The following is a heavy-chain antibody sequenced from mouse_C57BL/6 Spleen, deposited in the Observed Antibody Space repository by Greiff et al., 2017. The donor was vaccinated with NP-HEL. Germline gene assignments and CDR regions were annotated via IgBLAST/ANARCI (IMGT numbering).Heavy chain of an antibody. V-gene: IGHV1-80*01. Sequence: VQLVESGAELVKPGASVKISCKASGYAFSSYWMNWVKQRPGKGLEWIGQIYPGDGDTNYNGKFKGKATLTADKSSSTAYMQLSSLTSEDSAVYFCARDYYGSRGYFDVWGTGTTVTVSS. J-gene: IGHJ1*03. CDR2: IYPGDGDT. CDR3: ARDYYGSRGYFDV. CDR1: GYAFSSYW. D-gene: IGHD1-1*01.